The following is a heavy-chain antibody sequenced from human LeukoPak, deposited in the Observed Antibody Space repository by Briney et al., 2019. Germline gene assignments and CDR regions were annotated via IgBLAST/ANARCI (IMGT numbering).Heavy chain of an antibody. Sequence: GGSLRLSCAASGFTFSSSWMTWVRQAPGKGLEGVANINQDGGEKHYVDSVKGRSTISRDNAKNSLYLQMNSLRAEDTAVYYCAREPGIGYAFDIWGQGTMVTVSS. V-gene: IGHV3-7*01. CDR2: INQDGGEK. D-gene: IGHD3-10*01. J-gene: IGHJ3*02. CDR1: GFTFSSSW. CDR3: AREPGIGYAFDI.